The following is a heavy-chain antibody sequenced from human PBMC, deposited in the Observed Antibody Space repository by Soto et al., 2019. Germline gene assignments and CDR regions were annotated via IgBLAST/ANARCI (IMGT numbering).Heavy chain of an antibody. Sequence: GESLKISCNGSGYIFRSYLIGWVRPMSGKGLEWMGINHGGDANTRYSPSYEGQVTISTDKSITTANLQWSSLKASDTAMYYCARQKLAAGRQFYYYYGMDVWGQGTTVTVSS. CDR1: GYIFRSYL. D-gene: IGHD6-13*01. CDR3: ARQKLAAGRQFYYYYGMDV. J-gene: IGHJ6*02. V-gene: IGHV5-51*01. CDR2: NHGGDANT.